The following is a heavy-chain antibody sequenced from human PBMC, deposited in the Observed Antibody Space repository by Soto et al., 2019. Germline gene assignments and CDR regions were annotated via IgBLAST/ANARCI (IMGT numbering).Heavy chain of an antibody. Sequence: GGSLRLSCAASGFTVSSNYMSCVRQAPGKGLEWVSVIYSGGSTYYADSVKGRFTISRDNSKNTLYLQMNSLRAEDTAVYYCARHYYDSSGYYSGAFDIWGQGTMVTVSS. J-gene: IGHJ3*02. CDR3: ARHYYDSSGYYSGAFDI. CDR2: IYSGGST. CDR1: GFTVSSNY. D-gene: IGHD3-22*01. V-gene: IGHV3-53*01.